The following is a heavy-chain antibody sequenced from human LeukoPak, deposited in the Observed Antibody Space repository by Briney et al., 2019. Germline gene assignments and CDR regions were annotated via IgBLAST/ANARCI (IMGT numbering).Heavy chain of an antibody. CDR1: GGSISSSSYY. CDR3: ARHFAGWSSSWYASGLHFDS. J-gene: IGHJ4*02. V-gene: IGHV4-39*01. Sequence: SETLSLTCTVSGGSISSSSYYWGWIRQPPGKGLEWIGSIYYSGSTYYNPSLKSRVTISVDTPKNQFSLKLSSVTAADTAVYYCARHFAGWSSSWYASGLHFDSWGQGTLVTVSS. CDR2: IYYSGST. D-gene: IGHD6-13*01.